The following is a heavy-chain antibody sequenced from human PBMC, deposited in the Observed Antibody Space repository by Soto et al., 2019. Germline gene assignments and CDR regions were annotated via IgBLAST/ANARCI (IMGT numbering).Heavy chain of an antibody. V-gene: IGHV4-31*03. CDR3: VRLRYCSSTSCHRFDP. CDR2: IYYSGST. D-gene: IGHD2-2*02. J-gene: IGHJ5*02. Sequence: SETLSLTCTVSGGSISSSGYYWSWIRQHPGKGLEWIGHIYYSGSTYYNPSLKSRVTISVDTSKNQFSLKLSSVTAAGTAVYYCVRLRYCSSTSCHRFDPWGQGTLVTVSS. CDR1: GGSISSSGYY.